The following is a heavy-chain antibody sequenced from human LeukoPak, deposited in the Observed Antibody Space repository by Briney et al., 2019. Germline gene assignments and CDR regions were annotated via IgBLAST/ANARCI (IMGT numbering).Heavy chain of an antibody. CDR3: AKSLPSGETYYFDY. D-gene: IGHD2-15*01. J-gene: IGHJ4*02. CDR2: ISWNSGSI. V-gene: IGHV3-9*01. Sequence: GGSLRLSCAASGFTFDDYAMHWVRQAPGKGLEWVSGISWNSGSIGYADSVKGRFTISRDNAKNSLYLQMNSLRAEDTALYYCAKSLPSGETYYFDYWGQGTLVTVSS. CDR1: GFTFDDYA.